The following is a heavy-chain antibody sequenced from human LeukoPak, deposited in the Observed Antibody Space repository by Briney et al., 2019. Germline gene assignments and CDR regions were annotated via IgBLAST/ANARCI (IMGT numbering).Heavy chain of an antibody. D-gene: IGHD3-22*01. CDR2: ISAYNGNT. V-gene: IGHV1-18*01. Sequence: ASVNVSCKASGYTFTSYGISWVRQAPGQGLEWMGWISAYNGNTNYAQKLQGRVTMTTDTSTSTAYMELRSLRSDDTAVYYCARDNRRVVVIVLDAFDIWGQGTMVTVSS. CDR1: GYTFTSYG. CDR3: ARDNRRVVVIVLDAFDI. J-gene: IGHJ3*02.